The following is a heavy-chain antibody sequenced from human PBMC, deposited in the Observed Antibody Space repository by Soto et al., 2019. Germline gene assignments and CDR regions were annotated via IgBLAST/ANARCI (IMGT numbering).Heavy chain of an antibody. V-gene: IGHV3-33*01. CDR2: IWYDGSNK. D-gene: IGHD3-22*01. CDR3: ARALYYYDCAGYFQH. J-gene: IGHJ1*01. Sequence: GGSLRLSCAASGFTFSSYGMHWVRQAPGKGLEWVAVIWYDGSNKYYADSVKGRFTISRDNSKNTLYLQMNSLRAEDTAVYYCARALYYYDCAGYFQHWGQGTLVTVSS. CDR1: GFTFSSYG.